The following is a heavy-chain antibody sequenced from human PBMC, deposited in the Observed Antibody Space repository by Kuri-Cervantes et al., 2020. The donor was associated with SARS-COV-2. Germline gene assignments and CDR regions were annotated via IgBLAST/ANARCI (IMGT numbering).Heavy chain of an antibody. V-gene: IGHV3-23*01. CDR3: AKGPLYYYGSGGGDY. CDR2: ISGSGGST. J-gene: IGHJ4*02. Sequence: GGSLRLSCAASGFTFSSYAMSWVRQAPGKGLEWVSAISGSGGSTYYADSVKGRFTISRDNSKNTLYLQMNSLSAEDTAVYYCAKGPLYYYGSGGGDYWGQGTLVTVSS. D-gene: IGHD3-10*01. CDR1: GFTFSSYA.